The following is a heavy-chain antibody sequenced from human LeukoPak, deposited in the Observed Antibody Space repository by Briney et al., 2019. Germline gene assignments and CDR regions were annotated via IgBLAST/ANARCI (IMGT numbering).Heavy chain of an antibody. Sequence: GASVKVSCKASGYTFTSYAMHWVRQAPGQRLERMGWINAGNGNTKYSQKFQGRVTITRDTSASTAYVELSSLRSEDTAVYYCARDNYDILTGLAFFDYWGQGTLVTVSS. J-gene: IGHJ4*02. D-gene: IGHD3-9*01. CDR1: GYTFTSYA. CDR2: INAGNGNT. V-gene: IGHV1-3*01. CDR3: ARDNYDILTGLAFFDY.